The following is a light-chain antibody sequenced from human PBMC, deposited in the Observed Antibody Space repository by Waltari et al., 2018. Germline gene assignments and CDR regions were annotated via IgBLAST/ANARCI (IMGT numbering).Light chain of an antibody. CDR2: DAS. CDR3: HQYNSFSGS. CDR1: QTINNW. Sequence: DIQMTQSPSTLSASVGDKVTITCRASQTINNWLAWYQLKPGKAPKILIYDASTLDNGVTSRFSGSRSETEFTLTISSLQPDDFATYYCHQYNSFSGSFGQGTKVEVK. V-gene: IGKV1-5*03. J-gene: IGKJ1*01.